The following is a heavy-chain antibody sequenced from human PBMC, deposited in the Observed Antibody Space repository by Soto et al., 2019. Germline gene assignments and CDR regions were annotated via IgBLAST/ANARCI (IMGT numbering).Heavy chain of an antibody. D-gene: IGHD6-6*01. J-gene: IGHJ5*02. Sequence: SETLSLTCTVSGGESMNSRNFFWGWIRQPPGKGLEFVGSMYSNRSPHYSPSLMSRVRISLDPSKNQFSLKLSSVTAADTAVYYCARDWTAEYSSSHPGWFDPWGQGTLVTVSS. V-gene: IGHV4-39*02. CDR2: MYSNRSP. CDR3: ARDWTAEYSSSHPGWFDP. CDR1: GGESMNSRNFF.